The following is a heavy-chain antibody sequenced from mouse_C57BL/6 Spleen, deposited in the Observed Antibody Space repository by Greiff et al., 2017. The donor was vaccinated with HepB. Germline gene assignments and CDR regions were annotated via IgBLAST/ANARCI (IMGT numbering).Heavy chain of an antibody. J-gene: IGHJ4*01. CDR2: IDPEDGDT. CDR1: GFNIKDYY. Sequence: DVKLQESGAELVRPGASVKLSCTASGFNIKDYYMHWVKQRPEQGLEWIGRIDPEDGDTEYAPKFQGKATMTADTSSNTAYLQLSSLTSEDTAVYYCTVTTVVARAMDYWGQRTSVTVSS. V-gene: IGHV14-1*01. D-gene: IGHD1-1*01. CDR3: TVTTVVARAMDY.